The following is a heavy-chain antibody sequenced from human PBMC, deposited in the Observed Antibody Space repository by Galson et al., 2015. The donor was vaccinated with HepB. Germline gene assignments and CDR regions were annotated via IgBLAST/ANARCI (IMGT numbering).Heavy chain of an antibody. CDR3: ARADDFWSGYRDAGTSRWFDS. J-gene: IGHJ5*01. CDR1: GDSFSLYA. V-gene: IGHV1-69*10. D-gene: IGHD3-3*01. CDR2: ISPILGIP. Sequence: SVKVSCKASGDSFSLYAMSWVRQAPGQGLEWMGGISPILGIPNYAQKFQDRVTITADKSTGTAFMELSGLRSEDTAVYYCARADDFWSGYRDAGTSRWFDSWGQGTLVIVSS.